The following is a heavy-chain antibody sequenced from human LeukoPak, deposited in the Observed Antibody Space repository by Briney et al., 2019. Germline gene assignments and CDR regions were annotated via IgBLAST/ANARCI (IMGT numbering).Heavy chain of an antibody. J-gene: IGHJ4*02. D-gene: IGHD6-13*01. CDR1: GDSISTGSFY. CDR2: IYTSGST. CDR3: SRARIGSGLTADLQLVYFDY. V-gene: IGHV4-61*02. Sequence: SETLSLTCTVSGDSISTGSFYWSWIRQPAGRGLEWIGRIYTSGSTKYNPPLKSRVTISLDASKNQFSLKLISVTAADAAMYYCSRARIGSGLTADLQLVYFDYWGQGTLVTVSS.